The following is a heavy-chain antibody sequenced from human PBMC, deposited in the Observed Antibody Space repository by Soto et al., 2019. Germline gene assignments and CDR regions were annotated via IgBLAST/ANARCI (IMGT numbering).Heavy chain of an antibody. Sequence: GGSLRLSCAASGFTFSSYAMSWVRQAPGKGLEWVSAISGSGGSTYYADSVKGRFTISRDNSKNTLYLQMNSLRAEDTAVYYCAKAVDTAMYQEPIRGYYYMDVWGKGTTVTVSS. CDR1: GFTFSSYA. D-gene: IGHD5-18*01. CDR2: ISGSGGST. CDR3: AKAVDTAMYQEPIRGYYYMDV. V-gene: IGHV3-23*01. J-gene: IGHJ6*03.